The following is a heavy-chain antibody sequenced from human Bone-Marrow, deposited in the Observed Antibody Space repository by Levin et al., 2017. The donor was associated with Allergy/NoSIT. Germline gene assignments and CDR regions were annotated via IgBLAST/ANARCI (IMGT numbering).Heavy chain of an antibody. V-gene: IGHV2-5*02. D-gene: IGHD3-10*01. Sequence: ESGPTLVKPTETLTLTCTFSGFSLRHSGVGVGWIRQPPGKALEWLALIYWDDDKRYRSSLKRRLTITKDTSKNQVVLTMTNMDPVDTATYYCAHLYYYGSGSFLNWFDTWGQGMLVTVSS. CDR3: AHLYYYGSGSFLNWFDT. CDR2: IYWDDDK. J-gene: IGHJ5*02. CDR1: GFSLRHSGVG.